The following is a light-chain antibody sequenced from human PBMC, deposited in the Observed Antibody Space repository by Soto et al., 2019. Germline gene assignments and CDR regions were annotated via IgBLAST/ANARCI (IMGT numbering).Light chain of an antibody. CDR1: SSDVGSYNL. CDR3: CSYAGSSTLV. V-gene: IGLV2-23*02. J-gene: IGLJ2*01. CDR2: EVS. Sequence: QSALTQPASVSGSPGPSITLSCTGTSSDVGSYNLVSWYQQHPGKAPKLMIYEVSKRPSGVSNRFSGSKSGNTASLTISGLQAEDEADYYCCSYAGSSTLVVGGGTKLTVL.